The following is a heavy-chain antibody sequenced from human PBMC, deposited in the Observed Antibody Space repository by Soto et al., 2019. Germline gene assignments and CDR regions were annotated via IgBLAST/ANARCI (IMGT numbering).Heavy chain of an antibody. D-gene: IGHD6-19*01. V-gene: IGHV1-69*02. CDR2: IIPTLGIA. CDR1: GGTFSSYT. Sequence: QVQLVQSGAEVKKPGSSVKVSCKASGGTFSSYTISWVRQAPGQGLEWMGGIIPTLGIANYAQKLQGRVTITADKSTSKAYMELSSLRSEDTAVYYFARVKGQCEYQDWAQEPLVTVPS. J-gene: IGHJ4*02. CDR3: ARVKGQCEYQD.